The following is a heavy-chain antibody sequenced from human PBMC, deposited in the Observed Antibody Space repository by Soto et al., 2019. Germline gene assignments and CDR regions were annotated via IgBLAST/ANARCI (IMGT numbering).Heavy chain of an antibody. Sequence: ASVKVSCKASGGTFSSYAISWVRQAPGQGLEWMGGTIPIFGTANYAQKFQGRVTITADESTSTAYMELSSLRSEDTAVYYCAREPIVDYGSGSYSDYWGQGTLVTVSS. V-gene: IGHV1-69*13. D-gene: IGHD3-10*01. CDR3: AREPIVDYGSGSYSDY. CDR1: GGTFSSYA. CDR2: TIPIFGTA. J-gene: IGHJ4*02.